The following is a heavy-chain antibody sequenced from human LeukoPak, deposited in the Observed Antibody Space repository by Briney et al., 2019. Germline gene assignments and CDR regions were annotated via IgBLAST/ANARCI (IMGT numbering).Heavy chain of an antibody. V-gene: IGHV4-31*03. D-gene: IGHD4-17*01. J-gene: IGHJ5*02. Sequence: SETLSLTCTVSGGSISSGGYYWSWIRQHPGKGLEWIGYIYYSGSTYYNPSPKSRVTISVDTSKNQFSLKLSSVTAADTAVYYCARGAYGDYYWFDPWGQGTLVTVSS. CDR2: IYYSGST. CDR1: GGSISSGGYY. CDR3: ARGAYGDYYWFDP.